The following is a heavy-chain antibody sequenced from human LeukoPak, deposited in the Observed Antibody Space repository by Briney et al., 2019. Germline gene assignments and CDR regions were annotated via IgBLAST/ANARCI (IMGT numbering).Heavy chain of an antibody. D-gene: IGHD2-15*01. J-gene: IGHJ4*02. V-gene: IGHV3-53*01. CDR2: IYSGGNI. CDR1: GFTVSSTY. CDR3: AGRHCSGGGCYFAGADPFDY. Sequence: GGSLRLSCAASGFTVSSTYMSWVRQAPGKGLEWVSVIYSGGNIYYIESVKGRFTISRDTSKNTLYLQMNSLRAEDTAVYFCAGRHCSGGGCYFAGADPFDYWGQGTLVTVSS.